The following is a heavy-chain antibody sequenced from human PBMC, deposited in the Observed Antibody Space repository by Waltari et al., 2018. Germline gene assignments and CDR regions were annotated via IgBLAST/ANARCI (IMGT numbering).Heavy chain of an antibody. Sequence: EVDWVESGGGLVKPGGSLIISCAASGFTFRSFGWNWGRQGPGKGLGWVCGISGGSTYIHYADSVKGRFTISRDNAKNSLYLQVSSLRVEDTAVYYCARDRGGYSYGGHDYWGQGTLVSVSS. CDR2: ISGGSTYI. J-gene: IGHJ4*02. CDR3: ARDRGGYSYGGHDY. D-gene: IGHD5-18*01. CDR1: GFTFRSFG. V-gene: IGHV3-21*01.